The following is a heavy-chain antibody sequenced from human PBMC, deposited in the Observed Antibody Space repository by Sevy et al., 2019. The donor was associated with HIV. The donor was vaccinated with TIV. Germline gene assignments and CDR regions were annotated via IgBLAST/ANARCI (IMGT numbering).Heavy chain of an antibody. CDR3: ARDCSSTSCLWRLDV. J-gene: IGHJ6*02. Sequence: GGSLRLSCAASGFTFSRYWMSWVRQAPGKGLEWVATIKKDGSEKYYVDSVKGRFTISRDNAKNSLFLQMNSLRAEDTAVYYCARDCSSTSCLWRLDVWGQGTTVTVS. V-gene: IGHV3-7*03. CDR2: IKKDGSEK. D-gene: IGHD2-2*01. CDR1: GFTFSRYW.